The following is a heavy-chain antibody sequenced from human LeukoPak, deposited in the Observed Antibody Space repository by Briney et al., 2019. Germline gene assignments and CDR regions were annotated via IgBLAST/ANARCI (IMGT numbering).Heavy chain of an antibody. D-gene: IGHD4/OR15-4a*01. V-gene: IGHV3-11*01. CDR3: ETDLGTMALHGMDV. CDR1: GFTFSDYY. Sequence: PGGSLRLSCAASGFTFSDYYMSWIHQAPGKGLERVSYISSSGSTIYYADSVKGRFTISRDNAKNSLYLQMNSLRAEDTAVYYCETDLGTMALHGMDVWGQGTTVTVSS. J-gene: IGHJ6*02. CDR2: ISSSGSTI.